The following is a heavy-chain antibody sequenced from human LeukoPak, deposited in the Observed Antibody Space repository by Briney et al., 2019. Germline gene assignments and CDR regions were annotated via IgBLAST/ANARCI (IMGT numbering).Heavy chain of an antibody. D-gene: IGHD6-19*01. CDR3: AKDSVAGNDYYYYYMDV. CDR1: GFTFSSYG. J-gene: IGHJ6*03. CDR2: IRYDGSNK. V-gene: IGHV3-30*02. Sequence: GGSLRLSCAASGFTFSSYGMHWVRQAPGKGLEWVAFIRYDGSNKYYADSVKGRFTISRDNSKNTLYLQMNSLRAEDTAVYYCAKDSVAGNDYYYYYMDVWGKGTTVTVS.